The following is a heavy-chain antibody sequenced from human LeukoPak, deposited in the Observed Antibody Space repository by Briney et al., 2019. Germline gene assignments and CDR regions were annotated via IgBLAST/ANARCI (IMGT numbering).Heavy chain of an antibody. V-gene: IGHV1-69*05. Sequence: ASVKVSCKASGYTFTSYDISWVRQAPGQGLEWMGRVIPIFGTANYAQKFQGRVTITTDESTSTAYMELSSLRSEDTAVYYCARDRPGYCSSTSCPNWFDPWGQGTLVTVSS. CDR3: ARDRPGYCSSTSCPNWFDP. D-gene: IGHD2-2*01. CDR1: GYTFTSYD. J-gene: IGHJ5*02. CDR2: VIPIFGTA.